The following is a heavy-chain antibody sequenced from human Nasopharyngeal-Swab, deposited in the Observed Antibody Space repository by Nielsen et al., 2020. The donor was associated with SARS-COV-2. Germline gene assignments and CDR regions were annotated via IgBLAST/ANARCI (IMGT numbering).Heavy chain of an antibody. CDR3: TRCGGSCYTGKDY. Sequence: GGSLRLSCAASGFIFSDSAIHWVRQASGKGLEWVGRIRSKGNSYATAYAASVKGGFTISRDDSKNTAYLQMNSLITEDTAVYYCTRCGGSCYTGKDYWGQGTLVTVSS. CDR1: GFIFSDSA. V-gene: IGHV3-73*01. D-gene: IGHD2-15*01. J-gene: IGHJ4*02. CDR2: IRSKGNSYAT.